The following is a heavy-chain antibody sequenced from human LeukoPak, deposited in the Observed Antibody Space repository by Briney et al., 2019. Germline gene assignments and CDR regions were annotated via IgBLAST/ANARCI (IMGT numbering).Heavy chain of an antibody. CDR2: ISSSSSYI. J-gene: IGHJ4*02. D-gene: IGHD3-10*01. V-gene: IGHV3-21*01. Sequence: PGGSLRLSCAASGFTFSSYSMNWVRQAPGKGLEWVSSISSSSSYIHYADSVKGRFTISRDNAKNSLYLQMNSLRAEDTAVYYCARAEARGAMLPGYWGQGTLVTVSS. CDR1: GFTFSSYS. CDR3: ARAEARGAMLPGY.